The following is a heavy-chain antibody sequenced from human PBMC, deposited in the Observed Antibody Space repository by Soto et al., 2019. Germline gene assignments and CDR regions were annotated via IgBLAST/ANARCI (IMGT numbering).Heavy chain of an antibody. V-gene: IGHV1-69*13. D-gene: IGHD6-13*01. CDR2: IIPIFGTA. Sequence: ASVKVSCKASGGTFSSYAISWVRQAPGQGLEWMGGIIPIFGTANYAQKFQGRVTITADESTSTAYMELSSLRSEDTAVYYCARINAPIAAAGTVYGMDVWGQGTTVTVSS. J-gene: IGHJ6*02. CDR3: ARINAPIAAAGTVYGMDV. CDR1: GGTFSSYA.